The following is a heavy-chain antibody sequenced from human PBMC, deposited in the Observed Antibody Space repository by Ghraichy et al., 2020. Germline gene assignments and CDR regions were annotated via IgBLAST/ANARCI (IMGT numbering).Heavy chain of an antibody. D-gene: IGHD3-22*01. J-gene: IGHJ4*02. CDR2: VSYSGSA. CDR3: ARAGYYESTGSYGIDY. Sequence: SETLSLTCSVSGVSISSVTHYWGWIRQPPGKGLEWIGSVSYSGSAYYNSSLKSRVTISVDTSKKQFSLKLSSVTAADTAVYFCARAGYYESTGSYGIDYWGQGTLVTVSS. V-gene: IGHV4-39*01. CDR1: GVSISSVTHY.